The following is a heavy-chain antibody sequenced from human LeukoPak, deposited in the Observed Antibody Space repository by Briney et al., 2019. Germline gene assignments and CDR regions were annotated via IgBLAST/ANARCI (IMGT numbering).Heavy chain of an antibody. J-gene: IGHJ5*02. CDR3: ATRPDIAAAGPGWFDP. D-gene: IGHD6-13*01. V-gene: IGHV4-34*01. CDR1: GASFSGYY. CDR2: INHSGST. Sequence: PSETLSLTCAVYGASFSGYYWSWIRQPPGKGLEWIGEINHSGSTNYNPSLTSRVIISVDTSKNQFSLKLTSVTAADTAVYYCATRPDIAAAGPGWFDPWGQGTPVTVSS.